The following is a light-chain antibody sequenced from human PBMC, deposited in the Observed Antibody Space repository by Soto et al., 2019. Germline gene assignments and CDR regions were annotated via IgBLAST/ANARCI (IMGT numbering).Light chain of an antibody. CDR1: SSDIGAYNF. CDR2: DVN. V-gene: IGLV2-14*03. CDR3: TSWTTSTTMI. J-gene: IGLJ2*01. Sequence: QSVLTQPASVSGSPGQSITISCTGTSSDIGAYNFVSWYQQHPGKAPKLMLYDVNIRPSGVSNRFSGSKSGNTASLTISGLRAEDGADYYCTSWTTSTTMIFGGGTKVTVL.